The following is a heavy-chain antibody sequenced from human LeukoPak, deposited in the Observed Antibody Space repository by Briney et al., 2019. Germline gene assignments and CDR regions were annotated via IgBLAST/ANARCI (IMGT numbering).Heavy chain of an antibody. CDR3: ATYINWVAGDV. V-gene: IGHV3-7*01. J-gene: IGHJ6*02. CDR1: GFTFSESW. D-gene: IGHD1-1*01. Sequence: GGSLRLSCAASGFTFSESWMAWVRQVPGQGLEWVAHINHEGGGIQYVDSVKGRFTISRDNAKGSVYLQMNSLRAEDTAIYHCATYINWVAGDVWGQGTTVIVSS. CDR2: INHEGGGI.